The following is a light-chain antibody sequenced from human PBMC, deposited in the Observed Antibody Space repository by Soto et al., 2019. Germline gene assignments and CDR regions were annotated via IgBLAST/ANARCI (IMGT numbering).Light chain of an antibody. CDR3: QQYGSSPRIS. CDR2: GAS. V-gene: IGKV3-20*01. CDR1: QTVSITY. J-gene: IGKJ5*01. Sequence: VWTQSPGTLSLSPGESATLSCRASQTVSITYLTWYQQKPGQAPRLLIFGASKRATGIPDRFSGSGSGRDFTLTISGLEPEDFAGYYSQQYGSSPRISFGQGTLLEI.